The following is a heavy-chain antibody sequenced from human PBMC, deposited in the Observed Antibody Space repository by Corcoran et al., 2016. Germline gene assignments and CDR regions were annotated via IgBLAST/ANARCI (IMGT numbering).Heavy chain of an antibody. CDR1: GFTFSSYA. J-gene: IGHJ4*02. CDR3: GRSSWHDY. Sequence: EVQLLESGGGLVQPGGSLRLSCAASGFTFSSYAMSWVRQAPGKGLECVANIKGGENEKYYVDSVKGRFTISRDNAKNLVYLQMNSLRAEDTAVYDCGRSSWHDYWGQGTLVTVSS. V-gene: IGHV3-7*01. CDR2: IKGGENEK. D-gene: IGHD6-13*01.